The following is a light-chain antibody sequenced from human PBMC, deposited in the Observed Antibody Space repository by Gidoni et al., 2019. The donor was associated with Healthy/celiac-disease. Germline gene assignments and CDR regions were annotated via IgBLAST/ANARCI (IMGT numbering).Light chain of an antibody. J-gene: IGKJ4*01. V-gene: IGKV3-11*01. Sequence: DIVLTQSPATLSLSPGERATLCCRASQSVSSYLSLYQQKPGQAPRLLIYDASNRATGIPARFSGSGSGTDFTLTISSLEPEDFAVYYCQQRSNWRPSLTFGGGTKVEIK. CDR1: QSVSSY. CDR3: QQRSNWRPSLT. CDR2: DAS.